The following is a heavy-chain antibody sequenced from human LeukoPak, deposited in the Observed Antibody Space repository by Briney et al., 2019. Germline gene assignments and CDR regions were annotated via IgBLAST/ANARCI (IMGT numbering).Heavy chain of an antibody. Sequence: GASVKVSCKASGGTLSSYAISWVRQAPGQGLEWMGGIIPIFGTANYAQKFQGRVAITADESTSTAYMELSSLRSEDTAVYYCARNFNDGSGWFNWGQGTLVTVPS. J-gene: IGHJ4*02. D-gene: IGHD6-19*01. CDR2: IIPIFGTA. CDR1: GGTLSSYA. V-gene: IGHV1-69*13. CDR3: ARNFNDGSGWFN.